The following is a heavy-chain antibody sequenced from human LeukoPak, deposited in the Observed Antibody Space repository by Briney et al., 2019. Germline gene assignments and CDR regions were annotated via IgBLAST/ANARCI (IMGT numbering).Heavy chain of an antibody. CDR2: IYPGDSDT. D-gene: IGHD3-9*01. CDR3: ARLVDWLSPGNYYFDY. Sequence: RESLKISCKGSGYSFTSYWIGWVRQMPGKGLEWMGIIYPGDSDTRYSPSFQGQVTISADKSISTAYLQWSSLKASDTAMYYCARLVDWLSPGNYYFDYWGQGTLVTVSS. V-gene: IGHV5-51*01. CDR1: GYSFTSYW. J-gene: IGHJ4*02.